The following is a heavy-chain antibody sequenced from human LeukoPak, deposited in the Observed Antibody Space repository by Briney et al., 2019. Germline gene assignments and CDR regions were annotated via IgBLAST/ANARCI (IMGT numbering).Heavy chain of an antibody. CDR1: GGSFSGYY. D-gene: IGHD4-17*01. V-gene: IGHV4-34*01. J-gene: IGHJ4*02. Sequence: SETLSLTCAVYGGSFSGYYWSWIRQPPGKGLEWIGEINHRGSTNYNPSLKSRVTISVDTSKNQFSLKLSSVTAADTAVYYCARRNDYGDYGQPFDYWGQGTLVTVSS. CDR3: ARRNDYGDYGQPFDY. CDR2: INHRGST.